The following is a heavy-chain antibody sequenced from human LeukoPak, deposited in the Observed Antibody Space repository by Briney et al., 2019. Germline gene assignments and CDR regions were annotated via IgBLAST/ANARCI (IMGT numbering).Heavy chain of an antibody. CDR1: GFTFSSYW. D-gene: IGHD6-13*01. Sequence: GGSLRLSCAASGFTFSSYWMHWVRQAPGKGLVWVSRINSDGSSTSYADSVKGRFTISRDNAKNTLYLQMNSLRAADTAVYYCAKAAAGTTPLGYWGQGTLVTVSS. CDR3: AKAAAGTTPLGY. CDR2: INSDGSST. J-gene: IGHJ4*02. V-gene: IGHV3-74*01.